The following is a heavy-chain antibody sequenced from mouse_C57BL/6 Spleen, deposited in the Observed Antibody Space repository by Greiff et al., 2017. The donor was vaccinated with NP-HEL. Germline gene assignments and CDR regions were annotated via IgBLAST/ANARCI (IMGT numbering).Heavy chain of an antibody. CDR2: ISSGGGYI. CDR3: TRDNFDY. Sequence: EVKLVESGEGLVKPGGSLKLSCAASGFTFSGYAMSWVRQTPEKRLEWVAYISSGGGYIYYADTVKGRFTISRDNARNTLYLQMSSLKSEDTAMYYCTRDNFDYWGQGTTLTVSS. J-gene: IGHJ2*01. CDR1: GFTFSGYA. V-gene: IGHV5-9-1*02.